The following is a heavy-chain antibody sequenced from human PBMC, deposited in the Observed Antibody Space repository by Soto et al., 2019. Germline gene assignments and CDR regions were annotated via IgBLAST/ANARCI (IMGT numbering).Heavy chain of an antibody. V-gene: IGHV1-69*01. J-gene: IGHJ6*02. Sequence: QVQLVQSGAEVKKPGSSVKVSCKASGGTFSSYAISWVRQAPGQGLEWMGGIIPIFGTANYAQKFQGRVTITADESTSTAYMELSSLRSEDTAVYYCARGDFWSGYRTGDYYYGMDVWGQGTTVNVSS. CDR1: GGTFSSYA. D-gene: IGHD3-3*01. CDR3: ARGDFWSGYRTGDYYYGMDV. CDR2: IIPIFGTA.